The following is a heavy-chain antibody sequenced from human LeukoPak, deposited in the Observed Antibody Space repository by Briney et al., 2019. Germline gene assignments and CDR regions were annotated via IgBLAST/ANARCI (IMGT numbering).Heavy chain of an antibody. J-gene: IGHJ4*02. CDR1: GFTFSTAW. CDR3: TADLPDYGGYDFDY. CDR2: VKSIVDGSTT. D-gene: IGHD5-12*01. V-gene: IGHV3-15*01. Sequence: GGSLRLSCAASGFTFSTAWMNWVRQAPGKGLEWVARVKSIVDGSTTDYAGAVKGRLTISRDDSKTRMSLQVDSLKTDDTAVYYCTADLPDYGGYDFDYWGQGTLVTVSS.